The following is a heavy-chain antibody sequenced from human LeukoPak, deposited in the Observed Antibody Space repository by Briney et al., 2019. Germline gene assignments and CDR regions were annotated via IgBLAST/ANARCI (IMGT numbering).Heavy chain of an antibody. CDR3: AREEYGGDYHY. Sequence: PGGSQRLSCAASGFTFSSYWMSWVRQAPGKGLEWVANIKQEGSEKYYVDSVKGRFTISRDNAKNSLYLQMNSLRAEDTAVYYCAREEYGGDYHYWGQGTLVTVSS. J-gene: IGHJ4*02. V-gene: IGHV3-7*03. CDR2: IKQEGSEK. CDR1: GFTFSSYW. D-gene: IGHD4-17*01.